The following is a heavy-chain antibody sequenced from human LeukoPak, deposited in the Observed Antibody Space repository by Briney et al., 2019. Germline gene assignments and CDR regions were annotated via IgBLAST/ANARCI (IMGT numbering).Heavy chain of an antibody. V-gene: IGHV4-61*01. CDR3: ARVTCSSTSCYYYYGMDV. J-gene: IGHJ6*02. CDR2: VYYSGST. D-gene: IGHD2-2*01. Sequence: SETLSLTCTVSGGSVSSGSNYWSWIRQPPGKGLEWIGYVYYSGSTNYNPSLKSRVTISVDRSKNQFSLKLSPVTAADTAVYHCARVTCSSTSCYYYYGMDVWGQGTTVTVSS. CDR1: GGSVSSGSNY.